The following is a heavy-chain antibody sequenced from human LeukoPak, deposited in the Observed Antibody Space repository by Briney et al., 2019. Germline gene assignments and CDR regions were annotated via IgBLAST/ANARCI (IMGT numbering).Heavy chain of an antibody. Sequence: GGSLRLSCAASGFTFNTHAVSWVRQAPGKGLEWVSAISGGGGSTYYADSVKGRFTISRDNSKNTLYLQMNSLRAEDTAVYYCAKLGRYNWDRIDAFDIWGQGTMVTVSS. CDR3: AKLGRYNWDRIDAFDI. V-gene: IGHV3-23*01. CDR1: GFTFNTHA. CDR2: ISGGGGST. D-gene: IGHD1-20*01. J-gene: IGHJ3*02.